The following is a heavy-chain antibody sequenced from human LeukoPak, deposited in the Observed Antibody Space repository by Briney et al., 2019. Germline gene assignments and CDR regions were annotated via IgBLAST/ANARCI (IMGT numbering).Heavy chain of an antibody. V-gene: IGHV1-8*03. D-gene: IGHD3-3*01. CDR3: ARSQYYDFWSGYRNWFDP. Sequence: ASVKVSCKASGYTFTSYDINWVRQATGQGLEWMGWMNPNSGNTGYAQKFQGRVTITRNTSISTAYMELSSLRSEDTAVYYCARSQYYDFWSGYRNWFDPWGQGTLSPSPQ. CDR2: MNPNSGNT. CDR1: GYTFTSYD. J-gene: IGHJ5*02.